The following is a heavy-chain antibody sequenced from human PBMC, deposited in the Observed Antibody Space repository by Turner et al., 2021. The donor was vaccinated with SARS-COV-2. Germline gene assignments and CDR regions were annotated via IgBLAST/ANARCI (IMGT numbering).Heavy chain of an antibody. J-gene: IGHJ4*02. D-gene: IGHD5-18*01. CDR3: ARTCTAMVRVDY. CDR1: GYTFTSYD. CDR2: MNPNSGNT. Sequence: QVHLVQSGAEVQKPGASVTVSCKASGYTFTSYDINWVRQATGQGLEWMGWMNPNSGNTGYAQKFQGRVTMTRNTSISTAYMELSSLRSEDTAVYYCARTCTAMVRVDYWGQGTLVTVSS. V-gene: IGHV1-8*01.